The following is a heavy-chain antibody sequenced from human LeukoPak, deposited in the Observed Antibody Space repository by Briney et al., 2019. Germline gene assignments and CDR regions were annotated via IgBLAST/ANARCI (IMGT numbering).Heavy chain of an antibody. CDR2: INPNSGGT. V-gene: IGHV1-2*02. D-gene: IGHD6-13*01. J-gene: IGHJ6*02. Sequence: ASVKVSCKASGYTFTGYYMHWVRQAPGQGLEWMGWINPNSGGTNYAQKFQGRVTMTRDTSISTAYMELSRLRSDDTVVYYCAREVGSSWTYYYYYYGMDVWGQGTTVTVSS. CDR1: GYTFTGYY. CDR3: AREVGSSWTYYYYYYGMDV.